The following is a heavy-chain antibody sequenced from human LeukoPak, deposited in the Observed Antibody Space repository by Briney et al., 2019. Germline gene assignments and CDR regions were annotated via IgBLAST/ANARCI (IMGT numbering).Heavy chain of an antibody. CDR3: ARGIGLSLGHAFDI. J-gene: IGHJ3*02. CDR1: GGSISSSSYY. V-gene: IGHV4-39*01. D-gene: IGHD2-2*01. Sequence: SETLSLTCTVSGGSISSSSYYWGWIRQPPGKGLEWIGSIYYSGSTYYNPSLKSRVTISVDTSKNQFSLKLSSVTAADTAVYYCARGIGLSLGHAFDIWGQGTMVTVSS. CDR2: IYYSGST.